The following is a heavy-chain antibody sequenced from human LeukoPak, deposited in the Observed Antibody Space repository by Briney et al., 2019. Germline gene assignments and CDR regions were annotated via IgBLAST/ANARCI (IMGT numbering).Heavy chain of an antibody. CDR3: ASDSGSYSYDYYYYYGMDV. CDR2: IIPIFGTA. V-gene: IGHV1-69*13. CDR1: GGIFSSYA. D-gene: IGHD3-10*01. J-gene: IGHJ6*04. Sequence: SVKVSCKASGGIFSSYAISWVRQAPGQGLEWMGGIIPIFGTANYAQKFQGRVTITADESTSTAYMELSSLRSEDTAVYYCASDSGSYSYDYYYYYGMDVWGKGTTVTVSS.